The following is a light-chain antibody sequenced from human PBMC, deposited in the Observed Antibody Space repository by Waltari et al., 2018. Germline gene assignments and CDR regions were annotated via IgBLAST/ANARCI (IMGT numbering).Light chain of an antibody. Sequence: QSALTQPASVSGSPGQSITISCTGTSGDIWDFDFVSWYQQYPGKAPKSIIYEVTKRPSGVSNRFSGSKSGNTASLTISGLQAEDEAHYYCCSYAGDSTWVFGGGTKLTVL. V-gene: IGLV2-23*02. J-gene: IGLJ3*02. CDR3: CSYAGDSTWV. CDR1: SGDIWDFDF. CDR2: EVT.